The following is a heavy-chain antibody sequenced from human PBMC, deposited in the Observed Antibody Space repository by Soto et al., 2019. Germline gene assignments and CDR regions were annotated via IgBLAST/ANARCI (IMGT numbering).Heavy chain of an antibody. V-gene: IGHV3-73*01. CDR1: GFIFSASD. J-gene: IGHJ1*01. CDR2: IRSKVNSDAT. Sequence: GGSLRLSCAASGFIFSASDIYWVRQASGKGLEWVGRIRSKVNSDATGYGASVKGRFTISRDDSKNMAYLQMNSLKTEDTAVYHCASPARVCSGGSCYAGLEHWGQGILVTVSS. CDR3: ASPARVCSGGSCYAGLEH. D-gene: IGHD2-15*01.